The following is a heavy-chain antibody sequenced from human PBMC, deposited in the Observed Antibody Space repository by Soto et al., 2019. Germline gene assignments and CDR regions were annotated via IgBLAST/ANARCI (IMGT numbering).Heavy chain of an antibody. D-gene: IGHD6-13*01. CDR3: AHFPAAGTPLLDY. V-gene: IGHV2-5*02. CDR2: IYWDDDK. Sequence: QITLKESGPTLVKPTQSLTLTCTFSAFSLSTSGVGVGWVRQPPGKALEWLALIYWDDDKRYSPSLKSRLTITKDTPRNQAVLKMTTVDPVHTATYYCAHFPAAGTPLLDYWGRGALVIVSS. J-gene: IGHJ4*02. CDR1: AFSLSTSGVG.